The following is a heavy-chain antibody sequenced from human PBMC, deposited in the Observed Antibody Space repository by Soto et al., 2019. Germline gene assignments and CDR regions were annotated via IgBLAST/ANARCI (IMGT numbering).Heavy chain of an antibody. J-gene: IGHJ4*02. CDR1: GGSVSSGSYY. CDR3: ARASSSSWYYFDY. CDR2: IYYSGST. V-gene: IGHV4-61*01. Sequence: QVQLQESGPGLVKPSETLSLTCTVSGGSVSSGSYYWSWIRQPPGKGLEWIGYIYYSGSTNYNPSLKSRVTISVDTSKNQFSLKLSSVTAADTAVYYCARASSSSWYYFDYWGQGTLVTVSS. D-gene: IGHD6-13*01.